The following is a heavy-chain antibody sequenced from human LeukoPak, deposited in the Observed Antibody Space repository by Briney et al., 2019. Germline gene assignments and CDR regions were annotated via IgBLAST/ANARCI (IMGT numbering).Heavy chain of an antibody. CDR3: ARGGGVDCSSTSCYMSIEYYFDY. Sequence: GGSLRLSCAASGFTFSSYSMNWVRQAPGKGLEWVSSISSSSSYIYYADSVKGRFTISRDNAKNSLYLQMNSLRAEDTAVYYCARGGGVDCSSTSCYMSIEYYFDYWGQGTLVTVSS. J-gene: IGHJ4*02. V-gene: IGHV3-21*01. CDR1: GFTFSSYS. CDR2: ISSSSSYI. D-gene: IGHD2-2*02.